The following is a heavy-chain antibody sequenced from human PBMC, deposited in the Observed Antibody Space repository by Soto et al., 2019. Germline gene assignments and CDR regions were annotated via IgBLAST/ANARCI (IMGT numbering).Heavy chain of an antibody. CDR1: GGSISSGDYY. J-gene: IGHJ3*02. Sequence: QVQLQESGPGLVKPSQTLSLTCTVSGGSISSGDYYWSWIRQPPGKGLEWIGYIYYSGSTYYNPSLKSRVTISVDTSKNQFSLKLSSVTAADTAVYYCAREPAILGYYDSSGEGAFDIWGQGTMVTVSS. V-gene: IGHV4-30-4*01. D-gene: IGHD3-22*01. CDR2: IYYSGST. CDR3: AREPAILGYYDSSGEGAFDI.